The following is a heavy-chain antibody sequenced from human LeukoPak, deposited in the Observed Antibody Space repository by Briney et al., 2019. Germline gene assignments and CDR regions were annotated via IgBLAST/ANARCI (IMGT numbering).Heavy chain of an antibody. J-gene: IGHJ6*03. CDR3: ARVRRPEYSGSSYYYYMDV. Sequence: ASVKVSCKASGYTFTGYYIHWVRQAPGQGLEWMGWINSNSGGTNYAQKFQGRVTMTRDTSTTTAYMELNRLRSDDTAVYYCARVRRPEYSGSSYYYYMDVWGKGTTVTVSS. D-gene: IGHD6-6*01. V-gene: IGHV1-2*02. CDR2: INSNSGGT. CDR1: GYTFTGYY.